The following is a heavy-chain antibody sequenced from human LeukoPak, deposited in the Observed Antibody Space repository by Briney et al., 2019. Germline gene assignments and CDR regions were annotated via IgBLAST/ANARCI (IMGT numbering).Heavy chain of an antibody. D-gene: IGHD2-15*01. CDR1: GFTFSSYS. Sequence: GGSLRLSCAASGFTFSSYSMNWVRQAPEKGLEWVSSISSSSSYIYYADSVKGRFTISRDNAKNSLYLQMNSLRAEDTAVYYCARVPWGYCSGGSCYPFDYWGQGTLVTVSS. CDR3: ARVPWGYCSGGSCYPFDY. V-gene: IGHV3-21*01. CDR2: ISSSSSYI. J-gene: IGHJ4*02.